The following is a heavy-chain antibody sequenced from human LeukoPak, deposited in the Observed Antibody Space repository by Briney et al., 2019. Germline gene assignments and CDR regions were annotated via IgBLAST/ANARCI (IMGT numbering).Heavy chain of an antibody. D-gene: IGHD6-19*01. Sequence: PSETLSLTCTVSGDSITGYYWSWIRQPPGKGLEWIAYISYTGSTNYNPSLRGRVTISLDTPANQFSLKFSSVTTTDTAVYYCVREPSSSGWFAYWGQETLVTVSS. J-gene: IGHJ4*02. V-gene: IGHV4-59*01. CDR3: VREPSSSGWFAY. CDR1: GDSITGYY. CDR2: ISYTGST.